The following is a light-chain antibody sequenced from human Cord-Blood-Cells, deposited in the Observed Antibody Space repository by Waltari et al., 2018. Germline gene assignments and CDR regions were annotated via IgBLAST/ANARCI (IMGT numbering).Light chain of an antibody. CDR3: QQYYSTPYT. CDR2: WAS. V-gene: IGKV4-1*01. J-gene: IGKJ2*01. CDR1: QSVLYSSNNKNY. Sequence: DIVMTQSPDSLAVSLGERATINCKSSQSVLYSSNNKNYLAWYQQKPGQPTKLLIYWASTRESGVPHRFSGSGSGTDFTLTISSLQAEDVAVYYCQQYYSTPYTFGQGTKLEIK.